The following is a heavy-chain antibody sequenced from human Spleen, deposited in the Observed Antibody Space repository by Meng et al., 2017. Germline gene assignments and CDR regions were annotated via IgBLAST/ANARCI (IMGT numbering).Heavy chain of an antibody. CDR2: IYPGDSDT. CDR1: GYSFTSYW. D-gene: IGHD6-13*01. Sequence: GESLKISCKGSGYSFTSYWIGWVRQMPGKGLEWMGIIYPGDSDTRYSPSFQGQVTISADKSISTAYLQWSSLKASDTAMYYCARDEDMSAAGKLFGDYWGQGTLVTVSS. J-gene: IGHJ4*02. CDR3: ARDEDMSAAGKLFGDY. V-gene: IGHV5-51*01.